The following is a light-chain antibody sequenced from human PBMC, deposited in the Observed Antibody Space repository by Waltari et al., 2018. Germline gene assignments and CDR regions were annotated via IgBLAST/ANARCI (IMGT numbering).Light chain of an antibody. CDR1: QSIGSS. V-gene: IGKV3-11*01. CDR3: QQRSNPPAYT. CDR2: DAS. Sequence: TVLTQSPATLSLSPGERATPSCRASQSIGSSLAWYQQKPGQPPRLLMFDASIRATGIPARFSGSGSGTDFTLTISSLEPEDLAVYYCQQRSNPPAYTFGQGTKVEIK. J-gene: IGKJ2*01.